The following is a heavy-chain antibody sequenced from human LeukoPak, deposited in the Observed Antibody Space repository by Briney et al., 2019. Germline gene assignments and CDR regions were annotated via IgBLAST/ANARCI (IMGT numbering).Heavy chain of an antibody. CDR1: GFTVSSNY. J-gene: IGHJ4*02. CDR3: ARGGTPGYSSGRIDY. V-gene: IGHV3-53*04. D-gene: IGHD6-19*01. Sequence: GSLRLSCVAPGFTVSSNYMSWVRQAPGKGLEWVSVIYSAGNTYYADSVKGRFTISRHNSENTLYLHMNSLRVEDTAVYFCARGGTPGYSSGRIDYWGQGTLVTVSS. CDR2: IYSAGNT.